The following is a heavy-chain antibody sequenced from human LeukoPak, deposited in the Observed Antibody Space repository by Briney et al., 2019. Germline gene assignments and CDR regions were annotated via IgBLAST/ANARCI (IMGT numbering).Heavy chain of an antibody. CDR2: ISGSGGST. Sequence: GGSLRLSCAASGFTFSSYAMSWVRHAPGKGLERVSAISGSGGSTYYADSVKGRFTISRDNSKNTLYLQMNSLRAEDTAVYYCAKVAAGGEDSSGYYSRRDYWGQGTLVTVSS. CDR3: AKVAAGGEDSSGYYSRRDY. V-gene: IGHV3-23*01. D-gene: IGHD3-22*01. J-gene: IGHJ4*02. CDR1: GFTFSSYA.